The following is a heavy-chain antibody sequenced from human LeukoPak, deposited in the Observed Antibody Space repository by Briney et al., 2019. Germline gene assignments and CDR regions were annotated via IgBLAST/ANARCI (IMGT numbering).Heavy chain of an antibody. V-gene: IGHV3-11*04. CDR2: ISSSGSTI. Sequence: PGGSLGLSCAASGFTFSDYYMSWIRQAPGKGLEWVSYISSSGSTIYYADSVKGRFTISRDNAKNSLYLQMNSLRAEDTAVYYCASGSAADYYYYYMDVWGKGTTVTVSS. CDR1: GFTFSDYY. J-gene: IGHJ6*03. D-gene: IGHD5-12*01. CDR3: ASGSAADYYYYYMDV.